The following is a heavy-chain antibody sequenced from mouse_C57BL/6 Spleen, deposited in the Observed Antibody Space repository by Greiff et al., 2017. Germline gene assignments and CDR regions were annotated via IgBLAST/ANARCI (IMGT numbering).Heavy chain of an antibody. Sequence: VQLQQSGAELVKPGASVKLSCTASGFNIKDYYMHWVKQRTEQGLEWIGRIDPEDGETKYAPTFQGKASITADTSSNTAYLQLSSLTSEDTAVYYCARTPYPHYFDYWGQGTTLTVSS. CDR1: GFNIKDYY. V-gene: IGHV14-2*01. CDR3: ARTPYPHYFDY. J-gene: IGHJ2*01. CDR2: IDPEDGET. D-gene: IGHD6-5*01.